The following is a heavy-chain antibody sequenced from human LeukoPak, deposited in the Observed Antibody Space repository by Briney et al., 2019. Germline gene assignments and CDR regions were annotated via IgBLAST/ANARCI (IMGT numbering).Heavy chain of an antibody. J-gene: IGHJ5*02. D-gene: IGHD3-10*01. Sequence: PGGSLRLSCAASGFIFSKDEMNWVRRTPGKGLEWVAYISSNGNGKYYAVSVKARFTISRDNTKSSLDLQMNSLRVDDTAIYYCARDLTRFDAWGQGVQVTVSS. V-gene: IGHV3-48*03. CDR1: GFIFSKDE. CDR2: ISSNGNGK. CDR3: ARDLTRFDA.